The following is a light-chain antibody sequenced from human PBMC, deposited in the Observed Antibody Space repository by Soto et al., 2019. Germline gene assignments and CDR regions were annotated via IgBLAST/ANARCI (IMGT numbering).Light chain of an antibody. V-gene: IGKV1-5*01. CDR3: LQYDDYPLT. Sequence: DIQMTQSPSTLSASVGDRVTITCRASQSIKNWLAWYQQKPGTAPKFLIYDASTLESGVPSRFSGSGSGTEFTLTISSLQADDFATYFCLQYDDYPLTFGGGTKVEIK. J-gene: IGKJ4*01. CDR1: QSIKNW. CDR2: DAS.